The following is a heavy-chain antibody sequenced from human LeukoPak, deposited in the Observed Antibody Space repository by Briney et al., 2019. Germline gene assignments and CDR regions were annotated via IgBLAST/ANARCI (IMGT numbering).Heavy chain of an antibody. V-gene: IGHV3-30*18. CDR3: AKNRDRGVPTYYYDSSGSSHFDL. J-gene: IGHJ2*01. D-gene: IGHD3-22*01. CDR2: ISYDGSNK. CDR1: GFTFSSYG. Sequence: PGGSLRLSCAASGFTFSSYGMHWVRQAPGKGLEWVAVISYDGSNKYYAVSVKGRFTISRDNSKNTLYLQMNSLRAEDTAVYYCAKNRDRGVPTYYYDSSGSSHFDLWGRGTLVTVSS.